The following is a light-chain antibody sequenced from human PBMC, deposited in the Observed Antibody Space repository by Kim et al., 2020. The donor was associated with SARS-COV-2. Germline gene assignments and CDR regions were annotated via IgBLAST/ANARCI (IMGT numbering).Light chain of an antibody. Sequence: SASVGDRVTSTCRASQSITRFSNWYQQKPGEAPKLLVNTASTLQSGVPSRFSGSGSGTDFTLTINSLQPEDFAVYYCQQSYSSPYSFGQGTKLEI. J-gene: IGKJ2*03. CDR1: QSITRF. CDR2: TAS. CDR3: QQSYSSPYS. V-gene: IGKV1-39*01.